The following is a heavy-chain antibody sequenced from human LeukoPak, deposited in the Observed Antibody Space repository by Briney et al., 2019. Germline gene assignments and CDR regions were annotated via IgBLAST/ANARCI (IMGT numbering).Heavy chain of an antibody. CDR2: ISAYNGNT. CDR3: PREHYYGSGSYLWSDY. V-gene: IGHV1-18*01. CDR1: GYTFTNYG. Sequence: ASVKVSCXASGYTFTNYGISWVRQAPGQGLEWMEWISAYNGNTNYAQKLQGRVTMTTDTSTSTAYMELRSLRSDDTAVYYCPREHYYGSGSYLWSDYWGQGTLVTVSS. D-gene: IGHD3-10*01. J-gene: IGHJ4*02.